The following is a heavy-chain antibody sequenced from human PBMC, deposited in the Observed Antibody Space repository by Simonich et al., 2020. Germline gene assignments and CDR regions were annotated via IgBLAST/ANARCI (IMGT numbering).Heavy chain of an antibody. V-gene: IGHV4-34*01. CDR3: ARGLRVAAAGTAFQH. Sequence: QVQLQQWGAGLLKPSETLSLTCAVYGGSFSGYYWSWIRQPPGKGQEWIGESNHRESTNYTPSLMSRVTRSVDTSKNQFSLKLSSVTAADTAVYYCARGLRVAAAGTAFQHWGQGTLVTVSS. CDR2: SNHREST. CDR1: GGSFSGYY. J-gene: IGHJ1*01. D-gene: IGHD6-13*01.